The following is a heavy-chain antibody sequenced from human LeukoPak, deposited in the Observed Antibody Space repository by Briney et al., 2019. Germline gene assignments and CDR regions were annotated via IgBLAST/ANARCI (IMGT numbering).Heavy chain of an antibody. D-gene: IGHD1-26*01. CDR1: TYSITNDYH. CDR3: ARHVSGNVWFFDD. V-gene: IGHV4-38-2*01. CDR2: IYHTGKT. Sequence: SETLSLTCAVSTYSITNDYHWAWIRQSPGKGLEWIGSIYHTGKTYYNPAHKTRVTISVDASKNQFSLRLTSVTASDTAVYFCARHVSGNVWFFDDWGQGTLVIVSS. J-gene: IGHJ4*02.